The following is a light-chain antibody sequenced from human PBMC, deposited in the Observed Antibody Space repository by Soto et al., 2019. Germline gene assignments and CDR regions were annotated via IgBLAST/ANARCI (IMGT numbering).Light chain of an antibody. CDR3: QHYKAFSPWT. J-gene: IGKJ1*01. CDR1: QSVGTW. V-gene: IGKV1-5*01. Sequence: DIQMTQSPSTLSASVGGRVTITCRASQSVGTWVAWYQQKPGKAPKSLIYDASSLESGVPSRLSGSGSGTELTLTISNLQPDDSATYYCQHYKAFSPWTFGQGTKVDI. CDR2: DAS.